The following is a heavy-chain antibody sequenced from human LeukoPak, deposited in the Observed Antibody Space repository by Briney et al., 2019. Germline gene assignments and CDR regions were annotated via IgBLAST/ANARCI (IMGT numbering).Heavy chain of an antibody. J-gene: IGHJ6*03. D-gene: IGHD2-2*01. V-gene: IGHV4-31*03. Sequence: SQTLSLTCTVSGGSISSGGYYWSWIRQHPGKGLEWIGYIYYSGSTYYNPSLKSRVTISVDTSKNQFSLKLSSVTAADTAVYYCARWRYCSSTSCYQPMYYYYYYMDVWGKGTTVTVSS. CDR2: IYYSGST. CDR3: ARWRYCSSTSCYQPMYYYYYYMDV. CDR1: GGSISSGGYY.